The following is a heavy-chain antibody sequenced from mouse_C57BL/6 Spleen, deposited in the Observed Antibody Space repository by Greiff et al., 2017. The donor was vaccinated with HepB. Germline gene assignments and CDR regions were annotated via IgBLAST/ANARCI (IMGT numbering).Heavy chain of an antibody. CDR1: GFTFSDYY. D-gene: IGHD2-1*01. Sequence: EVHLVESEGGLVQPGSSMKLSCTASGFTFSDYYMAWVRQVPEKGLEWVANINYDGSSTYYLDSLKSRFIISRDNAKNILYLQMSSLKSEDTATYYCARVYYGNSYFDYWGQGTTLTVSS. CDR2: INYDGSST. V-gene: IGHV5-16*01. CDR3: ARVYYGNSYFDY. J-gene: IGHJ2*01.